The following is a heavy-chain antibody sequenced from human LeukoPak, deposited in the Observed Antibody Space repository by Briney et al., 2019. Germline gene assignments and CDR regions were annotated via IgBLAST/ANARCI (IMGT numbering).Heavy chain of an antibody. CDR2: IYYSGST. V-gene: IGHV4-61*01. CDR1: GGSVSSGSYY. J-gene: IGHJ4*02. CDR3: ARAVGYLDY. Sequence: PSETLSLTCTVSGGSVSSGSYYWSWIRQPPGKGLEWIGYIYYSGSTNYNPSLKSRVTISVDTSENQFSLKLSSVTAADTAVYYCARAVGYLDYWGQGTLVTVSS.